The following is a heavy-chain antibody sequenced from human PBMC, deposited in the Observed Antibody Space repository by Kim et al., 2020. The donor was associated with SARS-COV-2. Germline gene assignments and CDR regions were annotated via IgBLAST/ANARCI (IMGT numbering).Heavy chain of an antibody. Sequence: SETLSLTCAVYGGSFSGYYWSWIRQPPGKGLEWIGDINHSGSTNYNPSLKSRVTISGDTSKNQFSLKLSSVTAADTAVYYCAGSTSGRADFDYWGQGTLV. CDR3: AGSTSGRADFDY. CDR2: INHSGST. J-gene: IGHJ4*02. D-gene: IGHD7-27*01. V-gene: IGHV4-34*01. CDR1: GGSFSGYY.